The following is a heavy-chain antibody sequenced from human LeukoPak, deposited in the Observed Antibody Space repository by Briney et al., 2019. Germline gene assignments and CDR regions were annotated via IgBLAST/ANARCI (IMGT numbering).Heavy chain of an antibody. CDR1: GVSISSYF. D-gene: IGHD6-19*01. J-gene: IGHJ4*02. Sequence: PSETLSLTCTLSGVSISSYFWSWIRQPARKGLEWIGRIYSSGSTNYNPSLESRVTMSIDTSKNQFPLKLTSVTAADTAVYYCAKGGRGMAVPEFDYWGQGTLVTVSS. V-gene: IGHV4-4*07. CDR3: AKGGRGMAVPEFDY. CDR2: IYSSGST.